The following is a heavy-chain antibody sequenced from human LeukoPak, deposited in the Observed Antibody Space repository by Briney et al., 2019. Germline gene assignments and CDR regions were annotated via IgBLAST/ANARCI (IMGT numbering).Heavy chain of an antibody. CDR1: GFTFSSYD. CDR2: ISYDGSNK. Sequence: GGSLRLSCAASGFTFSSYDMHWVRQAPGKGLEWVAVISYDGSNKYYADSVKGRFTISRDNSKKTLYLQLNSLRAEDTAVYYCSKGARIGVGELSPHFDYWGQGTLVTVSS. CDR3: SKGARIGVGELSPHFDY. D-gene: IGHD3-10*01. J-gene: IGHJ4*02. V-gene: IGHV3-30*18.